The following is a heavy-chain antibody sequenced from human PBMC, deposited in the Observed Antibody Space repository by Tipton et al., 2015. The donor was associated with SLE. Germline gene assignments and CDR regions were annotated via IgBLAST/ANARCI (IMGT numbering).Heavy chain of an antibody. Sequence: TLSLTCTVSGGSISSSSYYWGWIRQPPGKGLEWIGSIYYSGSTYYNPSLKSRVTISVDTSKNQFSLKLSSVTAADTAVYYCARGSGSSSAHYYYYYMDVWGKGTTVTVSS. CDR1: GGSISSSSYY. CDR2: IYYSGST. J-gene: IGHJ6*03. V-gene: IGHV4-39*07. D-gene: IGHD6-6*01. CDR3: ARGSGSSSAHYYYYYMDV.